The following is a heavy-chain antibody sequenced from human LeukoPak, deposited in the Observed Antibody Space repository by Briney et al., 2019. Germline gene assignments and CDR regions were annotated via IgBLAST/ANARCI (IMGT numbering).Heavy chain of an antibody. CDR1: GFILSSYA. CDR3: ARWARRYCSGGSCYPLVGFDY. D-gene: IGHD2-15*01. Sequence: GESLRLSCVASGFILSSYAMNWVRQAPGKGLEWVSYISSSGSTIYYADSVKGRFTISRDNAKNSLYLQMNSLRAEDTAVYYCARWARRYCSGGSCYPLVGFDYWGQGTLVTVSS. CDR2: ISSSGSTI. V-gene: IGHV3-48*03. J-gene: IGHJ4*02.